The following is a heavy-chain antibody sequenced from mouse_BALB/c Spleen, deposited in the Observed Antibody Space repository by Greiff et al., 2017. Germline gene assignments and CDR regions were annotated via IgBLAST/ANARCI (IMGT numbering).Heavy chain of an antibody. Sequence: QVQLQQSGAELVRPGTSVKISCKASGYTFTNYWLGWVKQRPGHGLEWIGDIYPGGGYTNYNEKFKGKATLTADTSSSTAYMQLSSLTSEDSAVYFCARLSYYDYTGAMDYWGQGTSVTVSS. J-gene: IGHJ4*01. CDR2: IYPGGGYT. D-gene: IGHD2-4*01. CDR3: ARLSYYDYTGAMDY. CDR1: GYTFTNYW. V-gene: IGHV1-63*02.